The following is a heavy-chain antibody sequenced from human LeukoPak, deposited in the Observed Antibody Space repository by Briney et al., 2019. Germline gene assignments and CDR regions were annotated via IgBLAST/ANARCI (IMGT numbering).Heavy chain of an antibody. CDR1: GGSISSSSYY. CDR2: IYYSGST. CDR3: ARDRTAAAWDY. J-gene: IGHJ4*02. D-gene: IGHD6-13*01. Sequence: PSETLFLTCTVSGGSISSSSYYWGWIRQPPGKGLEWIGSIYYSGSTYYNPSLKSRVTISVDTSKNQFSLKLSSVTAADTAVYYCARDRTAAAWDYWGQGTLVTVSS. V-gene: IGHV4-39*07.